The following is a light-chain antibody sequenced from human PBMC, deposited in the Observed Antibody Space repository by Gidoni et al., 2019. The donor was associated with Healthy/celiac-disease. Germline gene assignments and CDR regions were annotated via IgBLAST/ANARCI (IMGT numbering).Light chain of an antibody. V-gene: IGKV3-15*01. Sequence: ELVMTHSPATLSVSPGDRATLSCRASQSVSSNLAWYQQKPGPAPRLLIYGASTRATGIPARFSGSGSGTEFTLTNSSLQSEEFAVYYCQQYNNWPPWTFGQGTKVEIK. J-gene: IGKJ1*01. CDR1: QSVSSN. CDR3: QQYNNWPPWT. CDR2: GAS.